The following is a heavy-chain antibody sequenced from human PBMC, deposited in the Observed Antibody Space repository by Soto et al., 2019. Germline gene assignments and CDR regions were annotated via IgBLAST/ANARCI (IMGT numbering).Heavy chain of an antibody. CDR2: INPSGGST. CDR1: GYTFTSYY. Sequence: ASVKVSCKASGYTFTSYYMHWVRQAPGQGLEWMGIINPSGGSTSYAQKFQGRVTMTRDTSTSTVYMELSSLRSEDTAVYYCARGLTIVVVPAAIEGDVFDIWGQGTMVTVSS. D-gene: IGHD2-2*01. V-gene: IGHV1-46*03. J-gene: IGHJ3*02. CDR3: ARGLTIVVVPAAIEGDVFDI.